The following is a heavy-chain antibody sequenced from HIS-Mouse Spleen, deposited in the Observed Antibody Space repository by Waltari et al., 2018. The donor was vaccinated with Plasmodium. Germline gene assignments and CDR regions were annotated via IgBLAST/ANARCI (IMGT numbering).Heavy chain of an antibody. CDR1: GGSFSGYY. CDR3: ARAYYDFWSGYRFDY. Sequence: QVQLQQWGAGLLQPSETLSLTCAVYGGSFSGYYWSWIRQPPGKGLEWIGEINHSGSTNYNPSLKSRVTISVDTSKNQFSLKLSSVTAADTAVYYCARAYYDFWSGYRFDYWGQGTLVTVSS. J-gene: IGHJ4*02. D-gene: IGHD3-3*01. V-gene: IGHV4-34*01. CDR2: INHSGST.